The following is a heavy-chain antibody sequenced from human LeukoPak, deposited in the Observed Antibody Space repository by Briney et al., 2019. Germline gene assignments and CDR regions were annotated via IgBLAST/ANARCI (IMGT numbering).Heavy chain of an antibody. D-gene: IGHD6-13*01. CDR2: NSWNSGSK. CDR1: GFTFDDYA. J-gene: IGHJ4*02. V-gene: IGHV3-9*01. Sequence: RSLRLSCAASGFTFDDYAMHWVRQAPGKGLEGVSGNSWNSGSKVYAESVKGRFNISRENAKNSLYLQMNSLRAEDTALYYCAKGINSSSWYGVDYWGQGTLVTVSS. CDR3: AKGINSSSWYGVDY.